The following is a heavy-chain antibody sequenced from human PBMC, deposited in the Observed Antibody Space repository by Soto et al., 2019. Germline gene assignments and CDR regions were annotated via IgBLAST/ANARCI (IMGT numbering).Heavy chain of an antibody. J-gene: IGHJ5*02. CDR1: GHLFNNHW. CDR2: IFARDSET. Sequence: GESLKISCKGPGHLFNNHWIGWVRQTPGKGLEWMGLIFARDSETKTSPSFQGHVSFSVDNSINTVYLQWTSLKTTDTGIYFCARGYFDSGHGYDLWGQGTLVTVSS. D-gene: IGHD3-10*01. V-gene: IGHV5-51*01. CDR3: ARGYFDSGHGYDL.